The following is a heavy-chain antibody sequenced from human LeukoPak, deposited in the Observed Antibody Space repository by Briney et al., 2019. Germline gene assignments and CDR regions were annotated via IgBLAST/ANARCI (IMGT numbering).Heavy chain of an antibody. J-gene: IGHJ4*02. D-gene: IGHD3-22*01. V-gene: IGHV3-53*01. CDR3: ARAEGSGYYYDSSGYYHDY. Sequence: GGSLRLSCAASGFTVSSNYMSWVRQAPGKGLEWVSVIYSGGSTYYAESVKGRFTISRDNSKNTLYLQMNSLRAEDTAVYYCARAEGSGYYYDSSGYYHDYWGQGTLVTVSS. CDR2: IYSGGST. CDR1: GFTVSSNY.